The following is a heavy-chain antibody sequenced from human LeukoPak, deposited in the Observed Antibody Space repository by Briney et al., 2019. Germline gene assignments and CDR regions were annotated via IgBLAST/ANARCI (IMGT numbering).Heavy chain of an antibody. CDR3: ASEVATIGGTDY. Sequence: PGGSLRLSCAASGFTVSSNYMSWVRQAPGKGLEWVSVIYSGGSTYYADSVKGRFTISRGNSKNTLYLQMNSLRAEDTAVYYCASEVATIGGTDYWGQGTLVTVSS. CDR2: IYSGGST. CDR1: GFTVSSNY. D-gene: IGHD5-12*01. J-gene: IGHJ4*02. V-gene: IGHV3-66*01.